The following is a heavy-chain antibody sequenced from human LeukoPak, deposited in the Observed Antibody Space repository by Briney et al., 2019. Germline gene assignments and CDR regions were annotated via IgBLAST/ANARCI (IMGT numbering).Heavy chain of an antibody. Sequence: SGPTLVNPTQTLTLTCTFSGFSLSTSGVCVSWIRQPPGKPLEWLALIDWDDDKYYSTSLKTRLTISKDTSKNQVVLTMTNMDPVDTATYYCARMMYGDYVDYFDYWGQGTLVTVSS. CDR2: IDWDDDK. D-gene: IGHD4-17*01. V-gene: IGHV2-70*01. CDR3: ARMMYGDYVDYFDY. CDR1: GFSLSTSGVC. J-gene: IGHJ4*02.